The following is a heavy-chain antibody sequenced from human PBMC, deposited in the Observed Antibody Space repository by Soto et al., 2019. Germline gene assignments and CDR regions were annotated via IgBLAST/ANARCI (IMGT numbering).Heavy chain of an antibody. V-gene: IGHV1-46*03. Sequence: GASVKVSCKASGYTFTGYYMHCVRQAPGQGLEWMGIINPSGGSTNYAQKFQGRVTMTRDTSTSTVYMELSSLRSEDTAVYYCARGPPGYCSGGSCYGANYYYGMDVWGQGTTVTVSS. CDR1: GYTFTGYY. D-gene: IGHD2-15*01. J-gene: IGHJ6*02. CDR3: ARGPPGYCSGGSCYGANYYYGMDV. CDR2: INPSGGST.